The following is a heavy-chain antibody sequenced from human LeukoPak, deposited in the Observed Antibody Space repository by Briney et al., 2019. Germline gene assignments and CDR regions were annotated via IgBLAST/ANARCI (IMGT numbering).Heavy chain of an antibody. D-gene: IGHD5-24*01. CDR3: VVVEEVPTILPPLRQ. CDR1: GFTFSDYA. CDR2: ISGSGGTT. J-gene: IGHJ1*01. Sequence: GESLRLSCAASGFTFSDYAMSWVRQAPGKGLEWVSAISGSGGTTFYADSVKGRFTISRDNSKNTLYLQVNSLRAADTAVYYCVVVEEVPTILPPLRQWGQGTLVTVSP. V-gene: IGHV3-23*01.